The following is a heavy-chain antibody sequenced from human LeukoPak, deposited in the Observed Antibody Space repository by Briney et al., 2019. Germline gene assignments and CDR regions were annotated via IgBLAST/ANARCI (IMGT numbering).Heavy chain of an antibody. CDR3: ARGWRQTIFAYGMDV. CDR2: IYTSGST. J-gene: IGHJ6*02. V-gene: IGHV4-61*02. Sequence: SETLSLTCTVSGGSISSGSYYWSWIRQPAGKGLEWIGRIYTSGSTNYNPSLKSRVTISVDTSKNQFSLKLSSVTAADTAVYYCARGWRQTIFAYGMDVWGQGTTVTVS. CDR1: GGSISSGSYY. D-gene: IGHD3-3*01.